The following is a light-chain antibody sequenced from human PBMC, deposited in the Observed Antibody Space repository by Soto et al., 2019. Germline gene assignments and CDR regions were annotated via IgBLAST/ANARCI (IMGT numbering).Light chain of an antibody. V-gene: IGKV3-11*01. CDR1: QSVSSNY. CDR2: GAS. Sequence: EIVLTQSPGTLSLSPGERATLSCRASQSVSSNYLAWYQQKPGQAPRLLTYGASHRATGIPARFSGTGSGTDFTLTISSLEPEDFAVYYCQQRSNWPPEVTFGQGTRLEIK. J-gene: IGKJ5*01. CDR3: QQRSNWPPEVT.